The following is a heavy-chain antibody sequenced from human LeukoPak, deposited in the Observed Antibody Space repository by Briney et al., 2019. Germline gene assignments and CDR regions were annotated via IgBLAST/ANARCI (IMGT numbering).Heavy chain of an antibody. D-gene: IGHD2-15*01. CDR1: GGSISSSSYY. CDR3: ARRYCSGGSCYRRYYLDY. CDR2: IYYSGST. V-gene: IGHV4-39*07. Sequence: PSETLSLTCTVSGGSISSSSYYWGWIRQPPGKGLEWIGSIYYSGSTYYNPSLKSRVTISVDTSKNQFSLKLSSVTAADTAVYYCARRYCSGGSCYRRYYLDYWGQGTLVTVSS. J-gene: IGHJ4*02.